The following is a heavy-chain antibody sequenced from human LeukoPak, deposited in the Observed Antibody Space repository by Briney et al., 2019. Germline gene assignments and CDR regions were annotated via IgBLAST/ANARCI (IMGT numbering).Heavy chain of an antibody. J-gene: IGHJ6*04. CDR2: IIPIFGTA. Sequence: GASVKVSFTASGGTFTSYAISWVRQAPGQGLEWMGGIIPIFGTANYAQKFQGRVTITADESTSTAYMELSSLRSEDTAVYYCARGCSSTSCYAFYGMDVWGKGTTVTVSS. V-gene: IGHV1-69*01. CDR1: GGTFTSYA. D-gene: IGHD2-2*01. CDR3: ARGCSSTSCYAFYGMDV.